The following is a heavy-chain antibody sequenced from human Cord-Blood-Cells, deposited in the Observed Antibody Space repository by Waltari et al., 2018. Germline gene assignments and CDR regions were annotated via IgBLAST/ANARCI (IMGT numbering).Heavy chain of an antibody. CDR2: FSPIFGTA. V-gene: IGHV1-69*01. CDR3: ARYNYGDYWFDP. D-gene: IGHD4-17*01. Sequence: QVQLVQSGAEVKKPGSSVKVSCKASGGTFSSYAISWVRQAPGQGLEWMGGFSPIFGTANYAQKFQGRVTITAGESTSTAYMELSSRRSEDTAVYYCARYNYGDYWFDPWGQGTLVTVSS. CDR1: GGTFSSYA. J-gene: IGHJ5*02.